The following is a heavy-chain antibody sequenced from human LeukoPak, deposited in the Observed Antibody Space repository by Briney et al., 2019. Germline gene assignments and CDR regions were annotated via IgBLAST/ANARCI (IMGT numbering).Heavy chain of an antibody. D-gene: IGHD1-26*01. J-gene: IGHJ4*02. Sequence: GASVKVSCKASGYTFIGYYMHWVRRAPGQGLEWMGWINPNSGGTNYAQKFQGRVTTTRDTSISTAYMELSRLRSDDTAVYYCAVLVGARIDDYWGQGTLVTVSS. CDR3: AVLVGARIDDY. V-gene: IGHV1-2*02. CDR1: GYTFIGYY. CDR2: INPNSGGT.